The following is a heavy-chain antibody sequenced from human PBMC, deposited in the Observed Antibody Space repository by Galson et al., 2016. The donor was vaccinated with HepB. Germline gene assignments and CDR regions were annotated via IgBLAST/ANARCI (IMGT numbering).Heavy chain of an antibody. CDR3: AKDNAAWLVDY. J-gene: IGHJ4*02. D-gene: IGHD5-12*01. CDR2: ISPDGSEG. Sequence: SLRLSCAASGFTFRSITMHWVRQAPGRGLEWLAAISPDGSEGYYADSVKGRFTISRDNSKNTLYLQMNGLRSEDAAIYYCAKDNAAWLVDYWGQGSLVTVSS. CDR1: GFTFRSIT. V-gene: IGHV3-30*04.